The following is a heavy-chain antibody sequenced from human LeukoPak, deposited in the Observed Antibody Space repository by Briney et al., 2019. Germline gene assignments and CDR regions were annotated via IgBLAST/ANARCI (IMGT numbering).Heavy chain of an antibody. D-gene: IGHD3-22*01. J-gene: IGHJ4*02. V-gene: IGHV3-7*01. CDR1: GFTFSSYW. CDR3: ARGPYYYDSSDHFDY. Sequence: GGSLRLSCAASGFTFSSYWMSWVRQAPGKGLEWVANIKQDGSEKYYVDSVKGRFTISRDNAKNSLYLQMNSLRAEDTAVYYCARGPYYYDSSDHFDYWGQGTLVTVSS. CDR2: IKQDGSEK.